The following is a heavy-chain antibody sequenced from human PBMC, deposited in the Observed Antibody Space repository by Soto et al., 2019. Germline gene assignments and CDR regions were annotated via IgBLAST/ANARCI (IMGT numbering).Heavy chain of an antibody. Sequence: ASVKVSCKASGGTFSSYAISWVRQAPGQGLEWMGGIIPIFGTANYAQKFQGRVTITADESTSTAYMELSSLRSEDTAVYYCARANSSGYYSKYYFDYWGQGTLVNVSS. V-gene: IGHV1-69*13. CDR1: GGTFSSYA. J-gene: IGHJ4*02. D-gene: IGHD3-22*01. CDR3: ARANSSGYYSKYYFDY. CDR2: IIPIFGTA.